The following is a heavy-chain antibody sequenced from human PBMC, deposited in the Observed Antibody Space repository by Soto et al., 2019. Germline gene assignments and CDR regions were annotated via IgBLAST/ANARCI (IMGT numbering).Heavy chain of an antibody. CDR1: GQSFSGHS. CDR3: ARGAGIVALPGELEDVNYDY. J-gene: IGHJ4*02. D-gene: IGHD1-1*01. Sequence: QVQLQQWGAGLVKPSETLSLSCAVYGQSFSGHSWAWIRQPPGKGLEWLGEINESGSTYYNPSLKSRVTLSTDTAKNQFSLKLSSVSAADTAAYFCARGAGIVALPGELEDVNYDYWGQGTLVNVSS. V-gene: IGHV4-34*01. CDR2: INESGST.